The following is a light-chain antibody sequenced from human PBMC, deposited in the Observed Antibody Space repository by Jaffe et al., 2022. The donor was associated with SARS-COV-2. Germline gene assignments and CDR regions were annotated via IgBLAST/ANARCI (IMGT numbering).Light chain of an antibody. CDR1: QNINKW. CDR3: QQYSNFSPWT. V-gene: IGKV1-5*03. CDR2: KAS. Sequence: DIQMTQSPSTLSASVGDRVTVTCRASQNINKWLAWYQQKPGTAPKLLIYKASSLQSGVPSRFSGSGSGTVFTLTIDSLQPDDFATYYCQQYSNFSPWTFGLGTRVEIK. J-gene: IGKJ1*01.